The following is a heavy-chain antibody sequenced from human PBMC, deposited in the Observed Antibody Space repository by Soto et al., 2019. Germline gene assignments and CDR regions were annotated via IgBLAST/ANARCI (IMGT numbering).Heavy chain of an antibody. CDR2: ISGSGGST. CDR3: AKDLGYWYFDL. CDR1: GFTFSSYA. J-gene: IGHJ2*01. Sequence: DVQLLESGGGLVQPGGSLRLSCAASGFTFSSYAMSWVRQAPGKGLEWVSAISGSGGSTYYADSVKGRFTISRDNSKNSLYLQINSLRAEDTAVYYGAKDLGYWYFDLWGRGTLVTVSS. V-gene: IGHV3-23*01.